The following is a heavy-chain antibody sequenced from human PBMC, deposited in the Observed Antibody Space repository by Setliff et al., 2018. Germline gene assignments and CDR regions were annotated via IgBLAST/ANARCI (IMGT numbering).Heavy chain of an antibody. Sequence: PSETLSLTCAVYGGSFSGDYWSWIRQPPGKGLEWIGEINHSGSTNYNPSLKSRVTISVDTSKNQFSLKLSSVTAADTAVYYCAGGGMVRGVILRRNWFDPWGQGTLVTVSS. CDR3: AGGGMVRGVILRRNWFDP. J-gene: IGHJ5*02. CDR1: GGSFSGDY. D-gene: IGHD3-10*01. CDR2: INHSGST. V-gene: IGHV4-34*01.